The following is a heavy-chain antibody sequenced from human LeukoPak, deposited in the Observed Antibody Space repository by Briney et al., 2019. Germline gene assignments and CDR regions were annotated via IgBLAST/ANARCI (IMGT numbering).Heavy chain of an antibody. D-gene: IGHD2-15*01. V-gene: IGHV5-51*01. CDR3: ARQEYCSGGSCYTWFDP. Sequence: GESLKISCKGSGYSINNYWISWVRQMPGKGLEWMGIIYPADSDIRYSPSFQGQVTIPADKSISTAYLQWSSLKASDTAMYYCARQEYCSGGSCYTWFDPWGQGTLVTVSS. J-gene: IGHJ5*02. CDR2: IYPADSDI. CDR1: GYSINNYW.